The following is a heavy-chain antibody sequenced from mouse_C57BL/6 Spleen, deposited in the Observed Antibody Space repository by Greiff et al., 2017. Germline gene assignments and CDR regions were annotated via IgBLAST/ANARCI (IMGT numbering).Heavy chain of an antibody. V-gene: IGHV1-18*01. CDR1: GYTFTDYN. Sequence: VQLKESGPELVKPGASVKIPCKASGYTFTDYNMDWVKQSHGKSLEWIGDINPNNGGTIYNQKFKGKATLTVDKSSSTAYMELRSLTSEDTAVYYCARAWDGYPLFAYWGQGTLVTVSA. CDR2: INPNNGGT. J-gene: IGHJ3*01. CDR3: ARAWDGYPLFAY. D-gene: IGHD2-3*01.